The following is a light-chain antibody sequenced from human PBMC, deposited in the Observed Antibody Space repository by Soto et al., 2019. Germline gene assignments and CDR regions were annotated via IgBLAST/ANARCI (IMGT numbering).Light chain of an antibody. Sequence: SYVLTQPPSVSVAPGQTAKTTCGGNSIGSKSVHWYQQKAGQAPVLVVHDDSDRPSGIPERFSGSNSANTATLTISRVEAGDEADYYCQVWESSSDQVVFAGGTKLTVL. J-gene: IGLJ2*01. CDR3: QVWESSSDQVV. CDR1: SIGSKS. CDR2: DDS. V-gene: IGLV3-21*02.